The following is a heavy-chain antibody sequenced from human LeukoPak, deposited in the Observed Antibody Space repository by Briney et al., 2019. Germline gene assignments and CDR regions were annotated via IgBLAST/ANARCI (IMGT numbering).Heavy chain of an antibody. CDR3: ARAEYSSSSFLYYYYGMDA. V-gene: IGHV1-18*01. CDR2: ISAYNGNT. D-gene: IGHD6-6*01. Sequence: ASVKVSCKASGYTFTSYGISWVRQAPGQGLEWMGWISAYNGNTNYAQKLQGRVTMTTDTSTSTAYMELRSLRSDDTAVYYCARAEYSSSSFLYYYYGMDAWGQGTTVTVSS. CDR1: GYTFTSYG. J-gene: IGHJ6*02.